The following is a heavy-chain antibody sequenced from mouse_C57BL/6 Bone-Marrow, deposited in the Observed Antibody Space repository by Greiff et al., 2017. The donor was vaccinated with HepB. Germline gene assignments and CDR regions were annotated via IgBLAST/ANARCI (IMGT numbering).Heavy chain of an antibody. V-gene: IGHV1-54*01. CDR1: GYAFTNYL. J-gene: IGHJ2*01. CDR3: AREEEDGYLYYFDY. D-gene: IGHD2-3*01. Sequence: QVQLQQSGAELVRPGTSVKVSCKASGYAFTNYLIEWVKQRPGQGLEWIGVINPGSGGTNYNEKFKGKATLTADKSSSTAYMQRSSLTSEDSAVYCGAREEEDGYLYYFDYWGQGTTLTVSS. CDR2: INPGSGGT.